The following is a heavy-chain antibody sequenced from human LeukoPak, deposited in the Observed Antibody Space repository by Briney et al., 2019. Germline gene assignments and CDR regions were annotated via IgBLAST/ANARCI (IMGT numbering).Heavy chain of an antibody. J-gene: IGHJ5*02. CDR1: GGSFSGYY. CDR3: ARRASPRSPYSMRVDP. Sequence: QPSETLSLTCAVYGGSFSGYYWSWIRQPPGKGLEWIGEINHSGSTNYNPSLKSRVTISVDTSKNQFSLKLSSVTAADTAVYYCARRASPRSPYSMRVDPWGQGTLVTVSS. D-gene: IGHD1-26*01. V-gene: IGHV4-34*01. CDR2: INHSGST.